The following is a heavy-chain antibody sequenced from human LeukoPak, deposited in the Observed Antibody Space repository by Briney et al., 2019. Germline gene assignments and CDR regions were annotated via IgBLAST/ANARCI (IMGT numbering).Heavy chain of an antibody. CDR2: IYYSGST. CDR3: ARGLRPYYYYGMDV. Sequence: SETLSLTCTVSGGSISSYYWSWIRQPPGKGLEWIGYIYYSGSTNYNPSLKSRVTISVDTSKNQFSLKPSSVTAADTAVYYCARGLRPYYYYGMDVWGQGTTVTVSS. CDR1: GGSISSYY. J-gene: IGHJ6*02. D-gene: IGHD4-17*01. V-gene: IGHV4-59*08.